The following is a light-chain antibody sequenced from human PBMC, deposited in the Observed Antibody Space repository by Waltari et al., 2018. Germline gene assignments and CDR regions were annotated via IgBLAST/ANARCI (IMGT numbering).Light chain of an antibody. J-gene: IGLJ2*01. V-gene: IGLV3-25*03. Sequence: SYELTQPPSVSVSPGQTARITCPGDALPRQYSFWYQQRSGQAPVLVIYKDTERPSWLPDRVSGSSSGTRVTLTISGVHAQDEADYYCQSTDNSGTYVVFGGGTKLTVL. CDR3: QSTDNSGTYVV. CDR1: ALPRQY. CDR2: KDT.